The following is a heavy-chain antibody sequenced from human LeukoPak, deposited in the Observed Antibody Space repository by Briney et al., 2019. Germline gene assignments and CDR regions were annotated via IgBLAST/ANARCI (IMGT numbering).Heavy chain of an antibody. V-gene: IGHV3-23*01. D-gene: IGHD2-15*01. CDR1: GSTFSSYA. J-gene: IGHJ4*02. CDR3: AXESGCSGGSCPFDY. CDR2: ISGSGGST. Sequence: GGSLRLSCAASGSTFSSYAMSWVRQAPGKGLEWVSAISGSGGSTYYADSVKGRFTISRDNSKNTLYLQMNSLRAEDTAVYYCAXESGCSGGSCPFDYWGQGTLVTVSS.